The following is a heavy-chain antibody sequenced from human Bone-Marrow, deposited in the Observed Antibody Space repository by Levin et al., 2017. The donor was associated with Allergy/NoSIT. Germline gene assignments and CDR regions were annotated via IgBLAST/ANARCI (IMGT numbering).Heavy chain of an antibody. V-gene: IGHV3-9*01. CDR2: ITWNSGRI. D-gene: IGHD1-26*01. CDR3: TKDRSVGGSALDY. J-gene: IGHJ4*02. Sequence: GGSLRLSCTASGFTFDDYAVHWVRQAPGKGLEWVSGITWNSGRIGYAESVKGRFTISRDNAKNSLYLQMNSLRAEDTALYYCTKDRSVGGSALDYWGQGTLVTVSS. CDR1: GFTFDDYA.